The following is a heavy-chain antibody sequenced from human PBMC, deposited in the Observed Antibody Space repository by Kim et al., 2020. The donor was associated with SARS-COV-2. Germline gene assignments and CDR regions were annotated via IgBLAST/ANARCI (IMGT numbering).Heavy chain of an antibody. J-gene: IGHJ4*02. Sequence: KGRFTISRDNSKNTLYLQMNSLRAEDTAVYYCAKEKFRYFGWLSLGPFDYWGQGTLVTVSS. V-gene: IGHV3-30*02. D-gene: IGHD3-9*01. CDR3: AKEKFRYFGWLSLGPFDY.